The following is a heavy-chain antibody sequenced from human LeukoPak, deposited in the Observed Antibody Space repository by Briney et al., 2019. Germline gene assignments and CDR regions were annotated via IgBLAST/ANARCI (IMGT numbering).Heavy chain of an antibody. V-gene: IGHV2-5*02. CDR1: GFSPSTSGGG. J-gene: IGHJ5*02. CDR2: IYWDDDK. Sequence: SGPTLVKPTQTLTLTCTFSGFSPSTSGGGVGWIRQPPGKALEWLALIYWDDDKRYSPSLKSRLTITKDTSKNQVVLTMTNIDPVDTATYYCAHITVPGIAVAGTISWFDPWGQGTLVTVSS. CDR3: AHITVPGIAVAGTISWFDP. D-gene: IGHD6-19*01.